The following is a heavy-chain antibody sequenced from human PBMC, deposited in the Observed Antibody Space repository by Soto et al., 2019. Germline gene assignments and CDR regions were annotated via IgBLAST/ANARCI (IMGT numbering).Heavy chain of an antibody. V-gene: IGHV3-23*01. CDR3: AKGSSGGRPYYFDY. Sequence: PGGSLRLSCAASGFTFRNYVMSWVRQPPGGGLEWVSALTGDSYTTYYADSVKGRFTISRDNSKSTLYLQMNSLRAEDTARYYCAKGSSGGRPYYFDYWGQGGQVTVSS. CDR2: LTGDSYTT. CDR1: GFTFRNYV. J-gene: IGHJ4*02. D-gene: IGHD2-15*01.